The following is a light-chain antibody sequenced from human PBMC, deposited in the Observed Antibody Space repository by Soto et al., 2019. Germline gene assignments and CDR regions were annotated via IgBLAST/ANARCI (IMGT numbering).Light chain of an antibody. J-gene: IGLJ2*01. V-gene: IGLV2-23*02. CDR2: EVS. CDR1: SSDVGSYNL. CDR3: CSYAGSSTFL. Sequence: QSALTQPASVSGSPGQSITISCTGTSSDVGSYNLVSWYQQHPGKAPKLMIYEVSKRPSGVSNRVSGSKSGNTASLTISGLQAEDEADYYCCSYAGSSTFLFGGGTKLTVL.